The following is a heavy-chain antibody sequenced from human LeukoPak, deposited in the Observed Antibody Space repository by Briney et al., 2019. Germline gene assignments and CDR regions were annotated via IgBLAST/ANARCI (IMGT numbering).Heavy chain of an antibody. D-gene: IGHD3-22*01. V-gene: IGHV4-39*01. CDR1: GFTLSSYAMH. CDR2: IYYSGST. J-gene: IGHJ4*02. Sequence: GSLRLSCAASGFTLSSYAMHWVRQAPGKGLEWIGSIYYSGSTYYNPSLKSRVTISVDTSKNQFSLKLSSVTAADTAVYYCASPLFFNYYDQYYFDYWGQGTLVTVSS. CDR3: ASPLFFNYYDQYYFDY.